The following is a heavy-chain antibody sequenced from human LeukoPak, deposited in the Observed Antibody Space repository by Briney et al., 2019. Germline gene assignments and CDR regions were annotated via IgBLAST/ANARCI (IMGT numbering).Heavy chain of an antibody. V-gene: IGHV3-7*01. CDR2: IKQDGSEK. CDR1: GFTFSNYW. D-gene: IGHD1-14*01. J-gene: IGHJ4*02. CDR3: ARNQRRLDY. Sequence: PGGSLRLSCAASGFTFSNYWMTWVRQAPGKGLELVANIKQDGSEKYYVDSVKGRYTISRDNAKNSLYLQTNSLRAEDTAVYYCARNQRRLDYWGQGTLVTVSS.